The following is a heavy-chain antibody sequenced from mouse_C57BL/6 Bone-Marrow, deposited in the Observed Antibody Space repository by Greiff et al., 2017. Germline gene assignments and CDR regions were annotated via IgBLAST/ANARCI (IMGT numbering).Heavy chain of an antibody. CDR2: ISSGGSYT. CDR3: ARHWDGYAIDY. D-gene: IGHD4-1*01. J-gene: IGHJ4*01. V-gene: IGHV5-6*01. CDR1: GFTFSSYG. Sequence: EVQLVESGGYLVKPGGSLKLSCAASGFTFSSYGMSWVRQTPDKRLEWVATISSGGSYTYYPDSVKGRFTISRDNAKNTLYLQMSSLKSEDTAMYYCARHWDGYAIDYWGQGTSVTVSS.